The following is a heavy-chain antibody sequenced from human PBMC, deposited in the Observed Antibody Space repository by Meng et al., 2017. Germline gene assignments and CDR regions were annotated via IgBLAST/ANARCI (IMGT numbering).Heavy chain of an antibody. CDR3: CNVAAAGKDGLAL. V-gene: IGHV3-9*03. CDR1: GFSFDDYA. CDR2: ISWNSGSI. Sequence: SLKISCAASGFSFDDYAMRWVRQAPGKGLEWVSGISWNSGSIGDADAVKGRFTISRDNANDSLYLQMKSLRAEDMALYFFCNVAAAGKDGLALWGQGTTVTVSS. J-gene: IGHJ6*02. D-gene: IGHD6-13*01.